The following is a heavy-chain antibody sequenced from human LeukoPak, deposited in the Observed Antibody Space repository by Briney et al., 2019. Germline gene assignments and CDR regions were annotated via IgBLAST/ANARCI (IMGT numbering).Heavy chain of an antibody. CDR2: IIPIFGTA. D-gene: IGHD2-2*01. Sequence: ASVKVSCKVSGYTLTELSMHWVRQAPGQGLEWMGGIIPIFGTANYAQKFQGRVTITADESTSTAYMELSSLRSEDTAVYYCARGIVVVPAARGHWFDPWGQGTLVTVSS. CDR3: ARGIVVVPAARGHWFDP. J-gene: IGHJ5*02. CDR1: GYTLTELS. V-gene: IGHV1-69*13.